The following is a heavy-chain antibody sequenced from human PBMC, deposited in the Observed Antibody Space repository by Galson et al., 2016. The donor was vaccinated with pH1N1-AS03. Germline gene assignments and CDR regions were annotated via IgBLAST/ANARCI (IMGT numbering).Heavy chain of an antibody. D-gene: IGHD3-16*01. J-gene: IGHJ6*02. Sequence: SLRLSCAAYGLTFQGRAMHWVRQPPGKGLEWVSGIDGNSKAIDYADSVKGRFTISRDNSKNTLYLQMISLRDEDTAVFYCAKGRFGPEYYYDGMDVWGQGTTVTVSS. V-gene: IGHV3-9*01. CDR1: GLTFQGRA. CDR2: IDGNSKAI. CDR3: AKGRFGPEYYYDGMDV.